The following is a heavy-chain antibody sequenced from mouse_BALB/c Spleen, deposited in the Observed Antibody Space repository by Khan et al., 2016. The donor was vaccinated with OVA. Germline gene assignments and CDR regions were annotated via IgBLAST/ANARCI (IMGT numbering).Heavy chain of an antibody. Sequence: VQLQESGPGLVAPSQSLSITCTVSGFSLTHYDISWIRQPPGKGLEWLGVIWTGGGTNYNSAFMSRLSISQDNSQRPVFLKMNRLHTDDTAIYYCVRRGNYYGSFYWYFDVWGAGTTVTVSS. D-gene: IGHD1-1*01. J-gene: IGHJ1*01. CDR1: GFSLTHYD. CDR3: VRRGNYYGSFYWYFDV. CDR2: IWTGGGT. V-gene: IGHV2-9-2*01.